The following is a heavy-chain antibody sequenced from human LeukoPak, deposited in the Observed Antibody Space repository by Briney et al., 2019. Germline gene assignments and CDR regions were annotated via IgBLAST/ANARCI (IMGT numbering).Heavy chain of an antibody. J-gene: IGHJ4*02. CDR2: IDPSGGSK. V-gene: IGHV1-46*01. D-gene: IGHD3-16*02. CDR3: ARGISGHSYYDYVWGSYRYMYYFDY. CDR1: GYTFTSYY. Sequence: ASVKASCKTSGYTFTSYYIHWVRQAPGQGLEWMGLIDPSGGSKSYAQNFQGRVTMTRNTSISTAYMELSSLRSEDTAVYYCARGISGHSYYDYVWGSYRYMYYFDYWGQGTLVTVSS.